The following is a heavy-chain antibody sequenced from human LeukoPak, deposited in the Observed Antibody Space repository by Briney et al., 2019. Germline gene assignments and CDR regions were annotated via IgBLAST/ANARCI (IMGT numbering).Heavy chain of an antibody. V-gene: IGHV3-30*18. D-gene: IGHD3-10*01. Sequence: PGRSLRLSCAASGFTFSSYDLHWVRQAPGKGLEWVAVISYDGSNKYYADSVKGRFTISRDNSKNTLYLQMNSLRPEDTAVYYCAKGRLWFGELLSTLAYWGQGTLVTVSS. J-gene: IGHJ4*02. CDR3: AKGRLWFGELLSTLAY. CDR2: ISYDGSNK. CDR1: GFTFSSYD.